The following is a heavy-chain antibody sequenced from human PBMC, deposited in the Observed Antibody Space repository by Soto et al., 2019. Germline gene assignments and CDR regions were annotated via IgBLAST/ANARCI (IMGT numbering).Heavy chain of an antibody. V-gene: IGHV3-7*02. D-gene: IGHD3-10*01. J-gene: IGHJ6*02. CDR1: GFTFSSYW. CDR3: ASGSGSYYSYYGMDV. CDR2: IKQDGSEK. Sequence: EVQLVESGGGLVQPGGSLRLSCAASGFTFSSYWMSWVRQAPGKGLEWVANIKQDGSEKYYVDSVKGRFTISRDNAKNSLYLQMNSLRAEDTAVYYCASGSGSYYSYYGMDVWGQGTTVTGFS.